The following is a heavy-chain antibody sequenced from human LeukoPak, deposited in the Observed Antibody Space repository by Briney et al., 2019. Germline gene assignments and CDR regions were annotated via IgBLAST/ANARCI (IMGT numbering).Heavy chain of an antibody. V-gene: IGHV3-21*01. D-gene: IGHD6-13*01. Sequence: GGPLRLSYAASGFTFSSYSMNWVRQAPGKGLEWVSSISSSSSYIYYADSVKGRFTISRDNAKNSLYLQMNSLRAEDTAVYYCARGPLAAAVPFDYWGQGTLVTVSS. CDR2: ISSSSSYI. J-gene: IGHJ4*02. CDR3: ARGPLAAAVPFDY. CDR1: GFTFSSYS.